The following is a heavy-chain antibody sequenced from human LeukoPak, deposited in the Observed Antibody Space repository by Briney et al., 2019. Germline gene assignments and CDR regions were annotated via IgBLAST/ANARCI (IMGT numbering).Heavy chain of an antibody. CDR2: IRSKSYSGTT. V-gene: IGHV3-49*04. D-gene: IGHD3-9*01. Sequence: AGGSMRLSCRASGFAFGDFAMSWVRQAPGKGLEWVAFIRSKSYSGTTEHAASVKGRFIISRDDSKSIAYLQMNSLNTDDTAVYYCTRVIRLSGGRYYFDYWGQGTLVTVSS. CDR1: GFAFGDFA. J-gene: IGHJ4*02. CDR3: TRVIRLSGGRYYFDY.